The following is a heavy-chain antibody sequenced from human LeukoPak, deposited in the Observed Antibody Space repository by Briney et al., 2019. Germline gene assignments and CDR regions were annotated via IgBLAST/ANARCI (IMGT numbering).Heavy chain of an antibody. CDR2: IKQDGSEK. CDR1: GFTFGNYW. J-gene: IGHJ3*02. V-gene: IGHV3-7*01. CDR3: VRVKYYDFWSGNDAFDM. D-gene: IGHD3-3*01. Sequence: VGSLRLSCAASGFTFGNYWMSWVRQAPGKGLEWVANIKQDGSEKYYVDSVKGRFTISRDNAKNSLYLQMNSLRGEDTAVYYCVRVKYYDFWSGNDAFDMWGQGTMVTVSS.